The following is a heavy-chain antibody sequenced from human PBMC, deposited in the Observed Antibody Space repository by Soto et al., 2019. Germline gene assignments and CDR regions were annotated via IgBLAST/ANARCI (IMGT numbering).Heavy chain of an antibody. J-gene: IGHJ4*02. CDR3: ARDREYDILTGSDS. D-gene: IGHD3-9*01. CDR1: GFTFSRYW. V-gene: IGHV3-74*01. CDR2: INSDGSTT. Sequence: GGSLRLSCAASGFTFSRYWMHWVRQAPGKGLVWVSRINSDGSTTTYADSVKGRFTISRDNAKNTLYLQMNSLRAEDTAVYYRARDREYDILTGSDSWGQGTLVTVSS.